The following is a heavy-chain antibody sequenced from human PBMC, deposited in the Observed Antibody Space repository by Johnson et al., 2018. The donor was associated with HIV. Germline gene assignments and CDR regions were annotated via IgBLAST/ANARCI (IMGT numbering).Heavy chain of an antibody. J-gene: IGHJ3*02. CDR1: GFTFSGYW. CDR2: IKSKTDGGTT. Sequence: VQLVESGGGLVRPGESLRLSCVASGFTFSGYWMTWVRQAPGKGLEWVGRIKSKTDGGTTDYAAPVKGRFTISRDDSKNTLYLQMNSLKTEDTAVYYCTTGWYSGYDLPNAFDIWGQGTMVTVSS. D-gene: IGHD5-12*01. V-gene: IGHV3-15*01. CDR3: TTGWYSGYDLPNAFDI.